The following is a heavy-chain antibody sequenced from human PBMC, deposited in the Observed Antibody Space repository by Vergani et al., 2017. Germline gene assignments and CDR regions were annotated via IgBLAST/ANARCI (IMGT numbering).Heavy chain of an antibody. Sequence: QVQLQESGPGLVKPSQTLSLTCTVSGGSISSGSYYWSWIRQPAGKGLEWIGRIYTSGSTNYNPSLKSRVTMSVDTSKNQFSLKLSSVTAADTAVYYCARERRYYEILTGYPDYYYYYMDVWGKGTTVTVSS. D-gene: IGHD3-9*01. CDR2: IYTSGST. J-gene: IGHJ6*03. CDR1: GGSISSGSYY. CDR3: ARERRYYEILTGYPDYYYYYMDV. V-gene: IGHV4-61*02.